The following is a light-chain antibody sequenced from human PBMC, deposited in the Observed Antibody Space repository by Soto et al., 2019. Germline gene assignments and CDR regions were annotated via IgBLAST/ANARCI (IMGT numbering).Light chain of an antibody. CDR1: QSVSSH. CDR2: GAS. CDR3: QHYDNWPRWA. V-gene: IGKV3-15*01. J-gene: IGKJ1*01. Sequence: IVLTQSPGTLSLSPGERATLSCRASQSVSSHLAWYQQKPGQAPRLLIYGASTRATGVPARFSGSGSGTDFTLTITSLQSEDVADYYCQHYDNWPRWAFGQGTKVDIK.